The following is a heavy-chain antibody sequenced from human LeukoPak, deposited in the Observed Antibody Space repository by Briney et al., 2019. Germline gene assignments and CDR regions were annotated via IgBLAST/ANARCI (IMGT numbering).Heavy chain of an antibody. J-gene: IGHJ4*02. D-gene: IGHD5-18*01. CDR1: GYSISSGYY. CDR3: ARLPVRYTAPIGN. Sequence: PSETLSLTCTVSGYSISSGYYWGWIRQPPGKGLEWIGSIYHSGSTYYNPSLKSRVTISVDTSKNQFSLKLSSVTAADTAVYYCARLPVRYTAPIGNWGQGTLVTVSS. V-gene: IGHV4-38-2*02. CDR2: IYHSGST.